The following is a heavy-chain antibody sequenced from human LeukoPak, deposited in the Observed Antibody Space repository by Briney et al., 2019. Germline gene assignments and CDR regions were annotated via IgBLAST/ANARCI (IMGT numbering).Heavy chain of an antibody. V-gene: IGHV4-59*12. CDR3: ARDHSGSYGPVDY. Sequence: SETLSLTCTVSGGSISSYYWSWIRQPPGKGLEWIGYIYYSGSTNYNPSLKSRVTISVDTSKNQFSLKLSSVTAADTAAYYCARDHSGSYGPVDYWGQGTLVTVSS. D-gene: IGHD1-26*01. J-gene: IGHJ4*02. CDR1: GGSISSYY. CDR2: IYYSGST.